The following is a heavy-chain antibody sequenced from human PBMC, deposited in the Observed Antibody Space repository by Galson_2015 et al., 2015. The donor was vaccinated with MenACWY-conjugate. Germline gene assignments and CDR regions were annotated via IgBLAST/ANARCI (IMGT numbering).Heavy chain of an antibody. J-gene: IGHJ4*02. D-gene: IGHD2-2*01. Sequence: SLRLSCAASGFIFNNYWMSWVRQVPGKGPEWVANIKQDGSEKYYVDSMRGRFTISRDSAKNSLYLQMNSLRAEDTAVYYCARDLGFYCSRNDCYSPYWGQGTLVTVSS. V-gene: IGHV3-7*03. CDR1: GFIFNNYW. CDR2: IKQDGSEK. CDR3: ARDLGFYCSRNDCYSPY.